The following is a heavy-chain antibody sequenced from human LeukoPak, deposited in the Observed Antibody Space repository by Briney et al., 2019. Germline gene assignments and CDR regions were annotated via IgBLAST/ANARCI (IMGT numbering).Heavy chain of an antibody. CDR1: GFTFDDYG. CDR3: AKDLYDILTGYYFASAYFDY. J-gene: IGHJ4*02. V-gene: IGHV3-20*04. D-gene: IGHD3-9*01. Sequence: GGSLRLSCAASGFTFDDYGMSWVRQAPGKGLEWVSGINWNGGSTGYADSVKGRFTISRDNAKNSLYLQMNSLRAEDTAVYYCAKDLYDILTGYYFASAYFDYWGQGTLVTVSS. CDR2: INWNGGST.